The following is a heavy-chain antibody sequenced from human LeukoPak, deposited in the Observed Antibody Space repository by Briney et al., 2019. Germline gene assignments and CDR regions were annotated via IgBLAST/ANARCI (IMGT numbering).Heavy chain of an antibody. CDR2: ISYSGNT. CDR3: ARTIFWNGYYSREYYYGMAL. CDR1: GGSISGYY. V-gene: IGHV4-59*01. Sequence: SETLSLTCTVSGGSISGYYWTWIRQPPGKGLEWIAYISYSGNTNYSPSLKSRVTISVDTSKNQFSLQLSSVTAADTAVYYCARTIFWNGYYSREYYYGMALWGQGTTVTVSS. D-gene: IGHD3-3*01. J-gene: IGHJ6*02.